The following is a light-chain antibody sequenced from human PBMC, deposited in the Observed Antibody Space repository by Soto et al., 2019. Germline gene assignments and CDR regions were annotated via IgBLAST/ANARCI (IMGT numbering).Light chain of an antibody. Sequence: EIVLTQSPGTLSLSPGERATLSCRASQSIRNNYLAWYQHKRGQAPRLLIYGASTRATGIPDRFSGSGSGTDFTLTISRLAPEDFAVYYCQQFDSSAITFGQGTRLEIK. CDR2: GAS. CDR3: QQFDSSAIT. V-gene: IGKV3-20*01. CDR1: QSIRNNY. J-gene: IGKJ5*01.